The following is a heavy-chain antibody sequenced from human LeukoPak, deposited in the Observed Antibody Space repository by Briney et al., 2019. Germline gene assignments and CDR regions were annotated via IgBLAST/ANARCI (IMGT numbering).Heavy chain of an antibody. V-gene: IGHV3-23*01. J-gene: IGHJ4*02. CDR3: AREDGFGDFDY. CDR1: GFTFSSNA. CDR2: ISGSGRST. Sequence: GGSLRLSCAASGFTFSSNAMNWVRQAPGKGLEWVSRISGSGRSTYYADSVKGRFTISRDNSKNTLYLQMNSLGAEDTALYYCAREDGFGDFDYWGQGTLVIVSS. D-gene: IGHD3-10*01.